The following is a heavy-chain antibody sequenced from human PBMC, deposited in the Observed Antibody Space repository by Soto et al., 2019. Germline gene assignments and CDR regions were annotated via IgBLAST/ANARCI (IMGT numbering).Heavy chain of an antibody. V-gene: IGHV1-18*01. D-gene: IGHD4-17*01. J-gene: IGHJ6*02. CDR3: VRLGTPHPTVWGLTKFDYYYYGMDV. CDR2: ISAYNGNT. CDR1: GYTFTSYG. Sequence: QVQLVQSGAEVKKPGASVKVSCKASGYTFTSYGISWVRQAPGQGLEWMGWISAYNGNTNYAQKLQGRVTMTTDTSTSTAYMELRSLRSDDTAVYYCVRLGTPHPTVWGLTKFDYYYYGMDVWGQGTTVTVSS.